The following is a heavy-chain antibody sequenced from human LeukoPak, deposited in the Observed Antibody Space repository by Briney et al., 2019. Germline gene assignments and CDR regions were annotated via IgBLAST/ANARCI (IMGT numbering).Heavy chain of an antibody. CDR2: IYDSGTT. J-gene: IGHJ6*03. CDR3: ARQKGASTLRYFDWLSAYYMDV. CDR1: SGSFGNYY. V-gene: IGHV4-59*08. D-gene: IGHD3-9*01. Sequence: SETLSLTCTVSSGSFGNYYWSWIRQPPGKGLEWIGYIYDSGTTNYNPSLKSRVTISVDTSKNQFSLKLSSVTAADTAVYYCARQKGASTLRYFDWLSAYYMDVWGKGTTVTVSS.